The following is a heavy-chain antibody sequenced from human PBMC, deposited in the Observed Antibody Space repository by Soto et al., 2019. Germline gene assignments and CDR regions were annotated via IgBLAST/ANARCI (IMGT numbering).Heavy chain of an antibody. CDR1: GFTFNNYA. CDR2: ISYDGSNK. V-gene: IGHV3-30-3*01. Sequence: PGGSLRLSCAASGFTFNNYAIHWVRQAPGKGLEWVAHISYDGSNKYYADSVKGRFTISRDNSKNTLYLQMNSLRPEDTALYYCARGSCLDPSCPHHGLDVWGQGTTVTVSS. D-gene: IGHD2-2*01. CDR3: ARGSCLDPSCPHHGLDV. J-gene: IGHJ6*02.